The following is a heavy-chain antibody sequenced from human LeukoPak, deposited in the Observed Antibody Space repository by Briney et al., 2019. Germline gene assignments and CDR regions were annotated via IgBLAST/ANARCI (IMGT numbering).Heavy chain of an antibody. V-gene: IGHV3-23*01. J-gene: IGHJ4*02. CDR2: ISGSGGGT. D-gene: IGHD2-2*01. CDR3: AKMDCSGTSCYVFDY. CDR1: GFTFSSYA. Sequence: GESLRLSCAASGFTFSSYAMNWVRQAPGKGLEWVSAISGSGGGTYYADSVKGRFTISRDNSKSTLNLQMNSLRAEDTAVYYCAKMDCSGTSCYVFDYWGQGTLVTVSS.